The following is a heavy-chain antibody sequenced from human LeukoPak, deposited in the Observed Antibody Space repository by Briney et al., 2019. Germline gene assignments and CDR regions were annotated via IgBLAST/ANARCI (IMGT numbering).Heavy chain of an antibody. CDR1: GFTFSSFD. Sequence: GWSLTLSCPPSGFTFSSFDMHWVRQPPAKGLDGVAFIKFDGSQKYYADSVRGRFTHTRYNSRNMLYLQLDRLRDDDTAVYFCARRLPDSGSYSPDYWGQGTLVTVSS. V-gene: IGHV3-30*02. CDR2: IKFDGSQK. J-gene: IGHJ4*02. CDR3: ARRLPDSGSYSPDY. D-gene: IGHD3-10*01.